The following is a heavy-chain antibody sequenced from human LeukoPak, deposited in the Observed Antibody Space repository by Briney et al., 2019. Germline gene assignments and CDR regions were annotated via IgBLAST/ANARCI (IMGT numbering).Heavy chain of an antibody. V-gene: IGHV3-23*01. J-gene: IGHJ3*02. CDR1: GFTFSNFA. CDR3: AKDFSVGSSGWYGAFDI. D-gene: IGHD6-19*01. Sequence: GGSLRLSCITSGFTFSNFAMTWVRQAPGKGLEWVSSVSGSGATTYYGESVKGRFTISRANSKNTLFLQMSRLRADDTAVYYCAKDFSVGSSGWYGAFDIWGQGTMVTVSS. CDR2: VSGSGATT.